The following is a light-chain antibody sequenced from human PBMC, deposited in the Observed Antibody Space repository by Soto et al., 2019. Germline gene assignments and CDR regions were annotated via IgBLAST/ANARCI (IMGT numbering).Light chain of an antibody. CDR2: GTS. CDR1: QTVSSN. J-gene: IGKJ1*01. CDR3: QQYNNWSWT. Sequence: EIVMTQSPATLSLSPGERATLSCRASQTVSSNLAWYQQKPGQAPRLLIYGTSTRATGIPARFSGSGSGTEFTLTISSLQSEDFAVYYCQQYNNWSWTFGQGTKVEIK. V-gene: IGKV3-15*01.